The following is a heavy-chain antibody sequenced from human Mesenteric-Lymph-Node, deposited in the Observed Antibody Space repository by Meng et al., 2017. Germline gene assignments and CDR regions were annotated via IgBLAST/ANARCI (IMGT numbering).Heavy chain of an antibody. J-gene: IGHJ4*01. CDR3: ARDSSPYESGKGFDY. D-gene: IGHD3-10*01. V-gene: IGHV4-31*03. CDR2: IYYSGST. Sequence: QVHLQESGPGLVKPSQTLSLTCTVSGGAISSGGYYWSWIRQHPGKGLEWIAYIYYSGSTYYNPSLKSRVTLSVDTSKSQFSLKLSSVTAADTAVYYCARDSSPYESGKGFDYWGHGTLVTVSS. CDR1: GGAISSGGYY.